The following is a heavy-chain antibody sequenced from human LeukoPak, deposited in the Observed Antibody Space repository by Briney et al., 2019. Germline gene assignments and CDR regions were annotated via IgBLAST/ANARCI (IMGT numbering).Heavy chain of an antibody. CDR2: MNPNSGNT. J-gene: IGHJ4*02. Sequence: PLASVKVSCKASGYTFTSYEINWARQATGQGLEWMGWMNPNSGNTGYAQKFQGRVTITRNTSISTVYMELSSRRSEDTAVYYCARVRYSSSWYYFDYWGQGTLVTVSS. D-gene: IGHD6-13*01. CDR1: GYTFTSYE. V-gene: IGHV1-8*03. CDR3: ARVRYSSSWYYFDY.